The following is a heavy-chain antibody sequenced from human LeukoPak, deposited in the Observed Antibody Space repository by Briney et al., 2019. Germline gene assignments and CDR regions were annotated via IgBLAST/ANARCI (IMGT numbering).Heavy chain of an antibody. CDR2: ISTYSDKT. CDR1: GYTFTSYG. Sequence: ASVTVSCKASGYTFTSYGISWVRQAPGQGLEWMGWISTYSDKTNYVQRLQGRVTMTTDTSTSTAYMELRSLTSDDTAVYYCARDHCSGGNCNAYYDFWGQGALVTVSS. J-gene: IGHJ4*02. CDR3: ARDHCSGGNCNAYYDF. V-gene: IGHV1-18*01. D-gene: IGHD2-15*01.